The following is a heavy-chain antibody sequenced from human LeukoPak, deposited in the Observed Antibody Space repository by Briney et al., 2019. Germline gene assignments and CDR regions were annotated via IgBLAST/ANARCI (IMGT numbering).Heavy chain of an antibody. J-gene: IGHJ6*02. CDR2: IAGDGGSI. V-gene: IGHV3-74*01. D-gene: IGHD2-15*01. CDR1: GFTFSDYW. Sequence: GGSLRLSCAASGFTFSDYWMHWVRDAPGKGLMWVARIAGDGGSISYADSVKGRFTISRDNAKNTLYLQMNSQRAEDTAIYYCARGGFKYNYYDAMDVWGQGTLVTVSS. CDR3: ARGGFKYNYYDAMDV.